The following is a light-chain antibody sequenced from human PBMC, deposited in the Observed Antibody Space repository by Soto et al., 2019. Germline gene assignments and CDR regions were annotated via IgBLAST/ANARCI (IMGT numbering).Light chain of an antibody. V-gene: IGKV3-20*01. J-gene: IGKJ4*01. Sequence: EVVLTQSPGTLSLSPGERVTLSCRASQSVSSNYLAWYQHKPGQAPRLLIFGASNRATGIPDRCSGSGSGTDSTLTISGLEPDDFAVYYCQQYSGLTLTFGGGTKLDI. CDR2: GAS. CDR3: QQYSGLTLT. CDR1: QSVSSNY.